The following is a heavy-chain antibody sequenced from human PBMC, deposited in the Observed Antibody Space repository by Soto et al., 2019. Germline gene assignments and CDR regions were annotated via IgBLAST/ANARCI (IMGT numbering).Heavy chain of an antibody. CDR1: GSTFSIYA. D-gene: IGHD3-22*01. Sequence: GGSLRLSCAASGSTFSIYAMSWVRQAPGKGLEWVSAISGSGGSTYYADSVKGRFTISRDNSKNTLYLQMNSLRAEDTAVYYCAKGGHYYDSSGYYLFDYWGQGTLVTVSS. CDR2: ISGSGGST. V-gene: IGHV3-23*01. CDR3: AKGGHYYDSSGYYLFDY. J-gene: IGHJ4*02.